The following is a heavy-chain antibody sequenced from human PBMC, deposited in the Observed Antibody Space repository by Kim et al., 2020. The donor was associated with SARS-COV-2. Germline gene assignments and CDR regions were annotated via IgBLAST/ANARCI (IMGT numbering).Heavy chain of an antibody. Sequence: GGSLRLSCAASGFTFSDYYMSWIRQAPGKGLEWVSYISSSGSTIDYADSVKGRFTISRDNAKNSLYLQMNSLRAEDTAVYYCARVRGAAGPFYYYNYGMDVWGQGTTVTVSS. V-gene: IGHV3-11*01. CDR3: ARVRGAAGPFYYYNYGMDV. CDR2: ISSSGSTI. CDR1: GFTFSDYY. J-gene: IGHJ6*02. D-gene: IGHD6-13*01.